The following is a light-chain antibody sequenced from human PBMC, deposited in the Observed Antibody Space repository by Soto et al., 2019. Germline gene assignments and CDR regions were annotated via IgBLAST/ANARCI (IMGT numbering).Light chain of an antibody. Sequence: EIVLTQSPGTLSLSPGERATRSGMASQIVSSSFLALYQQKVGQAPRLLIYGASSRATGITDRFSGSGSGTDFTLTISRLEPEDFAVYYCQQYGSSPRTFGQGTRLEIK. V-gene: IGKV3-20*01. CDR1: QIVSSSF. CDR2: GAS. CDR3: QQYGSSPRT. J-gene: IGKJ5*01.